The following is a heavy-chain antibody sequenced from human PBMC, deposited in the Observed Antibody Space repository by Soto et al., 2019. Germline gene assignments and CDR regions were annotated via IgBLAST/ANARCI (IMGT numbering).Heavy chain of an antibody. V-gene: IGHV4-34*01. D-gene: IGHD3-3*01. CDR1: GGSFSGYY. CDR2: INHSGST. Sequence: PSETLSLTCAVYGGSFSGYYLSWIRQPPGKGLEWIGEINHSGSTNYNPSLESRVTISVDTSKNHFSLKLSSVTAADTAVYYCARAPPHYDFWSGYYTQQLGYYFDYWGQGTLVTVSS. J-gene: IGHJ4*02. CDR3: ARAPPHYDFWSGYYTQQLGYYFDY.